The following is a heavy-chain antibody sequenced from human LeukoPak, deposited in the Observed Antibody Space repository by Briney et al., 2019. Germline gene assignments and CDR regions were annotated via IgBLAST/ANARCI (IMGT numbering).Heavy chain of an antibody. CDR1: GFPFSSYE. D-gene: IGHD3-10*01. V-gene: IGHV3-48*03. J-gene: IGHJ4*02. Sequence: LRLSCAASGFPFSSYEMNWGRQAPGKGLEWLSSTSSSGSAIYYAVSVKGRFTISREKAENSLYLQMNSLRAEDTAVYYCARDFRLTMVRGVASFDYWGQGXXXXVSX. CDR2: TSSSGSAI. CDR3: ARDFRLTMVRGVASFDY.